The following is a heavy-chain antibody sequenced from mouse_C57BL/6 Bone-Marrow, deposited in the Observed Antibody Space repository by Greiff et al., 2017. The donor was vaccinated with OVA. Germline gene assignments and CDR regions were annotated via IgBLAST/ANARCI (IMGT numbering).Heavy chain of an antibody. CDR3: ARGSLYYYGSSFAY. V-gene: IGHV1-63*01. J-gene: IGHJ3*01. CDR1: GYTFTNYW. D-gene: IGHD1-1*01. Sequence: QVQLQQSGAELVRPGTSVKMSCKASGYTFTNYWIGWAKQRPGHGLEWIGDIYPGGGYTNYNEKFKGKATLTADKSSSTAYMQFSSLTSEDSAIYYGARGSLYYYGSSFAYWGQGTLVTVSA. CDR2: IYPGGGYT.